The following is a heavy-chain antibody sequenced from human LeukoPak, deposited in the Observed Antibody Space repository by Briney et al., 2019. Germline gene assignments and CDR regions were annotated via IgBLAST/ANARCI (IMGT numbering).Heavy chain of an antibody. CDR1: ELTFSFYA. CDR3: AKDRRGYSGYGYDYYGMDV. J-gene: IGHJ6*02. Sequence: GGSLRLSCARSELTFSFYAMTWVRQAPGKGLEWVSGISGSGGSTHYADSVKGRFTISRDNSKNTLYLQMNSLRAEDTAVYYCAKDRRGYSGYGYDYYGMDVWRQGTTVTVSS. V-gene: IGHV3-23*01. D-gene: IGHD5-12*01. CDR2: ISGSGGST.